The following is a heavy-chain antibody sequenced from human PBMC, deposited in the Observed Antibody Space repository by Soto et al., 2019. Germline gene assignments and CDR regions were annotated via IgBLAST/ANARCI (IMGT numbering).Heavy chain of an antibody. J-gene: IGHJ6*02. CDR3: TTALPYATVTTPPKYYYYYGMDV. D-gene: IGHD4-4*01. CDR2: IKSKTDGGTT. CDR1: GFTFSNAW. V-gene: IGHV3-15*01. Sequence: EVQLVESGGGLVKPGGSLRLSCAASGFTFSNAWMSWVRQAPGKGLEWVGRIKSKTDGGTTDYAAPVKGRFTISRDDSKNTLYLQMNTLKTADTAVYYCTTALPYATVTTPPKYYYYYGMDVWGQGTTVTVSS.